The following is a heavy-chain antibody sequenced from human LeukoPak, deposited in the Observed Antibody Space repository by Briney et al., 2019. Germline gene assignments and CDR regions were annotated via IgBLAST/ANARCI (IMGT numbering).Heavy chain of an antibody. CDR3: ARHGTSSYYYYAMDV. J-gene: IGHJ6*02. Sequence: KPSETLSLTGTVSGGSISSYCWSWIRQPPGKGLEWIGYIYYSANTNYNPSLKSRVTISVDTSKNQFSLRLSTVTAADTAVYYCARHGTSSYYYYAMDVWGQGTTVTVSS. D-gene: IGHD1-1*01. V-gene: IGHV4-59*08. CDR2: IYYSANT. CDR1: GGSISSYC.